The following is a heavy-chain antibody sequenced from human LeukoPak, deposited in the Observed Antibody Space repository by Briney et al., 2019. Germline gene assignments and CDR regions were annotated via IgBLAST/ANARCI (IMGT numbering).Heavy chain of an antibody. J-gene: IGHJ3*02. D-gene: IGHD3-16*01. CDR3: ASVWGSYEGDAFDI. Sequence: ASVKVSCKASGYTFTSYDINWVRQATGQGLEWMGWMNPNSGNTGYAQKFQGRVTMTRNTSISTAYMELSSLRSEDTAVYYCASVWGSYEGDAFDIWGQGTMVTVSS. CDR2: MNPNSGNT. V-gene: IGHV1-8*01. CDR1: GYTFTSYD.